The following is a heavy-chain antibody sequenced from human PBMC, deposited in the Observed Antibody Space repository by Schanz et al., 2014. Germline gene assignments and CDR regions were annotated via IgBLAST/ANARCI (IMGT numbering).Heavy chain of an antibody. V-gene: IGHV3-74*02. D-gene: IGHD4-17*01. CDR2: TSNDGSFT. J-gene: IGHJ3*02. CDR3: AKDPHKDYGGKPQTFDI. Sequence: VQLVDSGGDLVKPGGSLRLSCAASGFTFSDSWMHWVRQAPGKGLVWVSRTSNDGSFTTFADSVKGRFTISRDNAKNALYLQMNSLRAEDTAVYYCAKDPHKDYGGKPQTFDIWGQGTMVTVSS. CDR1: GFTFSDSW.